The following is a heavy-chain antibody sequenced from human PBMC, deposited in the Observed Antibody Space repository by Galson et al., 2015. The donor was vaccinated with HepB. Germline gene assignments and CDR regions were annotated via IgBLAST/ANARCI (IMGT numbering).Heavy chain of an antibody. V-gene: IGHV3-23*01. D-gene: IGHD2-2*01. Sequence: SLRLSCAASGFTFSSYAMSWVRQAPGKGLEWVSAISGSGGSTYYADSVKGRFTISRDNSKNTLYLQMNSLRAEDTAVYYCAKKGEGIVVVPAVFAAYGMDVWGQGTTVTVSS. J-gene: IGHJ6*02. CDR2: ISGSGGST. CDR3: AKKGEGIVVVPAVFAAYGMDV. CDR1: GFTFSSYA.